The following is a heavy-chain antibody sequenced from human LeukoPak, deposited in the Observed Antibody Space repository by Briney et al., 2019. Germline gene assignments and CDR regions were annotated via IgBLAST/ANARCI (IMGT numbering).Heavy chain of an antibody. CDR3: ARGSSTSYYYYGMDV. Sequence: HPGGSLRLSCAAPGFTFSSYGMHWVRQAPGKGLVWVSRINSDGSSIRNADSVKGRLTISRDNAKNTLYLQMNSLRAEDTAVYYCARGSSTSYYYYGMDVWGQGTTVTVSS. V-gene: IGHV3-74*01. CDR2: INSDGSSI. J-gene: IGHJ6*02. D-gene: IGHD2-2*01. CDR1: GFTFSSYG.